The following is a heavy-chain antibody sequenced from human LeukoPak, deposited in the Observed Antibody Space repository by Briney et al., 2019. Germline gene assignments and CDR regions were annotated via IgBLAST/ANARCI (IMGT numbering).Heavy chain of an antibody. CDR2: ISSSGSTI. J-gene: IGHJ4*02. CDR1: GFTFSDYY. D-gene: IGHD5-12*01. CDR3: ARDRSGYDFLGIPKEYYFDY. V-gene: IGHV3-11*01. Sequence: GGSLRLSCAASGFTFSDYYMSWIRQAPGKGLEWVSYISSSGSTIYYADSVKGRFTISKDNAKNSLYLQMNSLRAEDTAVYYCARDRSGYDFLGIPKEYYFDYWGQGTLVTVSS.